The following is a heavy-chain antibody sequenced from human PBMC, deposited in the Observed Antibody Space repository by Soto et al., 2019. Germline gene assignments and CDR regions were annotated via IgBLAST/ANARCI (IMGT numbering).Heavy chain of an antibody. V-gene: IGHV2-5*01. Sequence: QITLKESGPTLVKPTQTLTLTCTFSGFSLSTSGVGVGWIRQPPGKALEWLALIYWNDDKRYSPSLKSRLTITKDTSKNQVVLTMTNMDPVDTATYYCAQSSYFFESGAFDIWGKGTMVTVSS. J-gene: IGHJ3*02. CDR1: GFSLSTSGVG. D-gene: IGHD3-3*01. CDR3: AQSSYFFESGAFDI. CDR2: IYWNDDK.